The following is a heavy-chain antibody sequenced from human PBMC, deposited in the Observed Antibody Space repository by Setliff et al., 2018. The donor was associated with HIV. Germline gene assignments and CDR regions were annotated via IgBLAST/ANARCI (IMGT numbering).Heavy chain of an antibody. D-gene: IGHD6-13*01. J-gene: IGHJ5*02. Sequence: SETLSLTCTVSGGSIRSGSYYWTWIRQPAGKGLEWIGHISTSGSTNYNPSLKSRVTISVDSSKNQFSLRLSSVTAADTAVYYCAREWVLAAPGTGIDPWGQGTLVTVSS. CDR1: GGSIRSGSYY. CDR3: AREWVLAAPGTGIDP. V-gene: IGHV4-61*09. CDR2: ISTSGST.